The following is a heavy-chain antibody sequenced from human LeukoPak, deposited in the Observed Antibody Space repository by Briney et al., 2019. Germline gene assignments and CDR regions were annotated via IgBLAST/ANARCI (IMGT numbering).Heavy chain of an antibody. CDR2: IKQDGSEI. J-gene: IGHJ4*02. CDR3: VRDKLTGASRLDY. D-gene: IGHD7-27*01. V-gene: IGHV3-7*03. CDR1: GFTFSNYW. Sequence: GGSLRLSCAASGFTFSNYWMSWVRQAPGKELEWVANIKQDGSEIYYVDSVKGRFTISRDNAKNSLYLQMNSLRAEDTAVYYCVRDKLTGASRLDYWGQGTLLTVSS.